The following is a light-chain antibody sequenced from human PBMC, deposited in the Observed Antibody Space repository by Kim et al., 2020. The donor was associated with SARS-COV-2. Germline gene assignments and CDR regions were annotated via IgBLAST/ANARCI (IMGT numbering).Light chain of an antibody. J-gene: IGKJ4*01. CDR1: QSISSW. V-gene: IGKV1-5*01. Sequence: DIQMTQSPSILSASVGDRVTITCRASQSISSWLAWYQQKPGKAPNLLIYDASNLESGVPSRFSGSGSGTEFTLTISSLQPDDFATYYCQQYHTFPLTFGGGTKVDIK. CDR2: DAS. CDR3: QQYHTFPLT.